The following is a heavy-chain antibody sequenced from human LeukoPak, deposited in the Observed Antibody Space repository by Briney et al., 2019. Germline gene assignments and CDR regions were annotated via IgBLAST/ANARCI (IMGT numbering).Heavy chain of an antibody. D-gene: IGHD2-15*01. Sequence: GGSLRLSCAASGFSFSTYGMHWVRQAPGKGLEWVAVTWYDGNNKYYADSVKGRFTISRDNSKNTLFLQMNSLRAEDSAVYYCARAPPYCSGGACYFDYWGQGTLVTVSS. V-gene: IGHV3-33*01. CDR3: ARAPPYCSGGACYFDY. J-gene: IGHJ4*02. CDR1: GFSFSTYG. CDR2: TWYDGNNK.